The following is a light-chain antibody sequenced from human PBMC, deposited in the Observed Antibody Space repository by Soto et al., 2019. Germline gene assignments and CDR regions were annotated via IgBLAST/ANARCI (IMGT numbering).Light chain of an antibody. CDR3: RTWGTGTSYV. V-gene: IGLV4-69*01. J-gene: IGLJ1*01. CDR1: SGHSSYA. Sequence: QPVLTQSPSASASLGASVKLTCTLSSGHSSYAIAWHQQQPEKGPRYLTKLNSDGSHSKGDGIPDRFSGSSSGAERYLTISSLQSEDVADYYCRTWGTGTSYVFGTGTKVTVL. CDR2: LNSDGSH.